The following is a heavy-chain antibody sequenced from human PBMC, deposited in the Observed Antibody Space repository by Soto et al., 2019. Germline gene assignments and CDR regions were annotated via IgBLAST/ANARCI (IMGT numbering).Heavy chain of an antibody. Sequence: PSETLSLTCTVSGGSISSGGYYWSWIRQHPGKGLEWIGYIYYSGSTYYNPSLKGRVTISVDTSKNQFSLKLSSVTAADTAVYYCARGLRIYSGNLYFDYWGQGTLVTVSS. CDR1: GGSISSGGYY. CDR2: IYYSGST. J-gene: IGHJ4*02. V-gene: IGHV4-31*03. D-gene: IGHD2-21*02. CDR3: ARGLRIYSGNLYFDY.